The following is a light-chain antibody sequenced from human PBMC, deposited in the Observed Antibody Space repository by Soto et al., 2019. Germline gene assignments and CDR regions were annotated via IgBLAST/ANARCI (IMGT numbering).Light chain of an antibody. CDR1: TPNIGSNY. CDR2: RNN. V-gene: IGLV1-47*01. J-gene: IGLJ3*02. CDR3: ASWDDSLSGRV. Sequence: QSGLTQPPSASGTPGQRVIISCSGKTPNIGSNYVYWYRHPPGTAPQLLIYRNNQRPSGVPDRFSGSKSRTSASLAISGLRSEDEADYYCASWDDSLSGRVFGGGTKLTVL.